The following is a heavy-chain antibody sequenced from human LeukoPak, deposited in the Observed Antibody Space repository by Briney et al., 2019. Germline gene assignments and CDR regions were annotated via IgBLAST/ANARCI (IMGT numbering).Heavy chain of an antibody. J-gene: IGHJ6*03. V-gene: IGHV1-2*02. CDR3: ARDDSVSWYYYYMDV. D-gene: IGHD3-22*01. CDR2: INPNSGGT. CDR1: GYTFIGYY. Sequence: ASVKVSCKASGYTFIGYYMHWVRQAPGQGLEWMGWINPNSGGTNYAQNFQGRVTMTRDTSISTVYMELSRLTSDDTADYYCARDDSVSWYYYYMDVWGKGTTVTVSS.